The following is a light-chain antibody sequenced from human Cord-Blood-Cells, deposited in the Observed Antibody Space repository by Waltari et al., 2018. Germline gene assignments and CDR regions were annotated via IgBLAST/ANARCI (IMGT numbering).Light chain of an antibody. CDR2: WAS. CDR1: QSVLYSSNNKNY. V-gene: IGKV4-1*01. CDR3: QQYYSTPRT. Sequence: IVMTQSPDSLAVSLGERATINCKSSQSVLYSSNNKNYLAWYQQKPGQPPKLLIYWASTGEAGVPDRFSGSGSGTDFTLTISSLQAEDVAVYYCQQYYSTPRTFGQGTKVEIK. J-gene: IGKJ1*01.